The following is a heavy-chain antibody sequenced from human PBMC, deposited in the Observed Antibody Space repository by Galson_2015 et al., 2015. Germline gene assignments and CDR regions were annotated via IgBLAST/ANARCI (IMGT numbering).Heavy chain of an antibody. J-gene: IGHJ4*02. CDR2: IYWDDDK. CDR1: GFSLSTSGVA. V-gene: IGHV2-5*05. Sequence: PALVKPTQTLTLTCTFSGFSLSTSGVAVGWIRQPPGKALEWLALIYWDDDKAYGPSLKSRLTITKDTSKIQVVLTMTNMDPVDTATYYCVHTTYDYESSGDLIFDHWGQGTL. CDR3: VHTTYDYESSGDLIFDH. D-gene: IGHD3-22*01.